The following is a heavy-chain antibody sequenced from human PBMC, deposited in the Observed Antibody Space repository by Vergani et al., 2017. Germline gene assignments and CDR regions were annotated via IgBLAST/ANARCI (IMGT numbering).Heavy chain of an antibody. Sequence: QLQLQESGPGLVKPSETLSLTCTVSGGSISSSSYYWGWIRQPPGKGLEWIGSIYYSGSTYYNPSLKSRVTISVDTSKNQFSLKLSSVTAADTAVYYCARIPYYDILTGKRAFDYWGQGTLVTVSS. CDR1: GGSISSSSYY. J-gene: IGHJ4*02. CDR2: IYYSGST. D-gene: IGHD3-9*01. V-gene: IGHV4-39*01. CDR3: ARIPYYDILTGKRAFDY.